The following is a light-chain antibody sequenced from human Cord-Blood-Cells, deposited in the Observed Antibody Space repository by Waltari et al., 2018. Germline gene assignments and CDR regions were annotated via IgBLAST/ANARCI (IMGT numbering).Light chain of an antibody. Sequence: DIVMTQSPDSQAVSLGERATINCKSSQCVLYSSNNKNYLAWYQQKPGQPPKLLIYWASTREAGVPDRFSGSGSGTDFTLTISSLQAEDVAVYYCQQYYSTPLTFGGGTKVEIK. J-gene: IGKJ4*01. V-gene: IGKV4-1*01. CDR1: QCVLYSSNNKNY. CDR3: QQYYSTPLT. CDR2: WAS.